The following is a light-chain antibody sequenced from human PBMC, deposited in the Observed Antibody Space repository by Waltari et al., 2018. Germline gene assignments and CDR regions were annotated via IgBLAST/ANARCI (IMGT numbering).Light chain of an antibody. V-gene: IGLV1-47*01. J-gene: IGLJ1*01. Sequence: QSVLTQPPSASGTPGPRVTISCSGSSSNIGSNYVYWFQQLPGTAPKLLICRSNQRPSGVPDRFSGSKSGTSASLAISGLRSEDEADYYCASWDDSLSGYVFGTGTKVTVL. CDR2: RSN. CDR3: ASWDDSLSGYV. CDR1: SSNIGSNY.